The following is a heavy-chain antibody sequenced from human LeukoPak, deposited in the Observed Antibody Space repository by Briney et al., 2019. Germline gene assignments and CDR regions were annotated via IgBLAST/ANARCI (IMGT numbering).Heavy chain of an antibody. J-gene: IGHJ4*02. Sequence: SVKVSCKASGGTFSSYAISWVRQAPGQGLEWMGGIIPIFGTANYAQKFQGGVTITADESTSTAYMELSSLRSEDTAVYYCATNPMTTGVFDYWGQGTLVTVSS. CDR1: GGTFSSYA. D-gene: IGHD4-23*01. CDR2: IIPIFGTA. V-gene: IGHV1-69*13. CDR3: ATNPMTTGVFDY.